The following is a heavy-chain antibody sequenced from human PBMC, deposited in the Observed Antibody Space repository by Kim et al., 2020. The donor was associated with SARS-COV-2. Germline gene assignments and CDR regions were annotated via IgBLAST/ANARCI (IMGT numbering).Heavy chain of an antibody. D-gene: IGHD6-19*01. CDR3: ARHLRGGIAGAGGYYF. J-gene: IGHJ4*01. CDR2: IYYSGST. Sequence: SETLSLTCTVSGGSISSSSYYWGWIRQPPGKGLEGIGSIYYSGSTYYNPSLKSRVTISVDTSKNQFSLKLSSVTAADTAVYYCARHLRGGIAGAGGYYF. CDR1: GGSISSSSYY. V-gene: IGHV4-39*01.